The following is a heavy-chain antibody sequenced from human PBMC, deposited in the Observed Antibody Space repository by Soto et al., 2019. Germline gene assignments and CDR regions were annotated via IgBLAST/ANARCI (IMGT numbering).Heavy chain of an antibody. V-gene: IGHV3-30-3*01. J-gene: IGHJ4*02. Sequence: GGSLRLSCAASGFTFSSYAMHWVRQAPGKGLEWVAVISYDGSNKYYADSVKGRFTISRDNSKNTLYLQMNSLRAEDTAVYYCARDRLAITMVRGVIGYWGQGTLVTVSS. D-gene: IGHD3-10*01. CDR1: GFTFSSYA. CDR2: ISYDGSNK. CDR3: ARDRLAITMVRGVIGY.